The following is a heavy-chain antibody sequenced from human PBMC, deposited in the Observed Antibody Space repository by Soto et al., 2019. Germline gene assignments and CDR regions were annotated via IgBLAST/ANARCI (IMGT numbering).Heavy chain of an antibody. D-gene: IGHD3-10*01. V-gene: IGHV1-3*01. J-gene: IGHJ4*02. Sequence: QVQLVQSGAEVKKPGASVKVSCKASGYTFTSYAMHWVRQAPGQRLEWMGWINAGNGNTKYSQKFQGRVTITRDTPASAAYMELSSLRSEDTAVYYCARDLGSGTFDYWGQGTLVTVSS. CDR3: ARDLGSGTFDY. CDR2: INAGNGNT. CDR1: GYTFTSYA.